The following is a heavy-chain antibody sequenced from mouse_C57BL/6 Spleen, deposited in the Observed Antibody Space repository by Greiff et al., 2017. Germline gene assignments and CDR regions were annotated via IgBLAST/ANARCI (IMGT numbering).Heavy chain of an antibody. CDR2: IDPEDGET. CDR1: GFNIKDYY. Sequence: EVQLQQSGAELVKPGASVKLSCTASGFNIKDYYMHWVKQRTEQGLEWIGRIDPEDGETKSAPNFQGKATITAATSANTAYLQLSSLTSEDTAVYYSARGYSNYPYWYFDVWGTGTTVTVSS. D-gene: IGHD2-5*01. CDR3: ARGYSNYPYWYFDV. J-gene: IGHJ1*03. V-gene: IGHV14-2*01.